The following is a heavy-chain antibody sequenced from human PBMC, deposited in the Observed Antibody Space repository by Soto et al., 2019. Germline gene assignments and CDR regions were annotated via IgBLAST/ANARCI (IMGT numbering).Heavy chain of an antibody. CDR3: AKHAGDDSSGYFDY. J-gene: IGHJ4*02. CDR1: GFTFSSYG. CDR2: ISYDGSNK. V-gene: IGHV3-30*18. D-gene: IGHD3-22*01. Sequence: QVQLVESGGGVVQPGRSLRLSCAASGFTFSSYGMHWVRQAPGKGLEWVAVISYDGSNKYYADSVKGRFTISRDNSKNTRYLQMNSLRAEDTAVYYCAKHAGDDSSGYFDYWGQGTLVTVSS.